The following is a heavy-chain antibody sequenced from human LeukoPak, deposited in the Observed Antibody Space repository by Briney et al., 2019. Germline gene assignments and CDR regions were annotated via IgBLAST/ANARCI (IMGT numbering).Heavy chain of an antibody. CDR1: GYTFTSYD. D-gene: IGHD3-10*01. Sequence: GASVKVSCKASGYTFTSYDINWVRQATGQGLEWMGWMSPKSGNTGYAQKFQGRVTMTSNTAISTAYMELSSLRSEDTAVYYCASVVMVRGVSWFDPWGQGTLVTVSS. CDR2: MSPKSGNT. V-gene: IGHV1-8*01. CDR3: ASVVMVRGVSWFDP. J-gene: IGHJ5*02.